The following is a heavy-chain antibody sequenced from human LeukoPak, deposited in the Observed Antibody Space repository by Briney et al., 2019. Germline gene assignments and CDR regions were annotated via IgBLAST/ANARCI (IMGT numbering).Heavy chain of an antibody. CDR1: GFTFSSYW. D-gene: IGHD3-22*01. Sequence: SGGSLRLSCAASGFTFSSYWMSWVRQAPGKGLEWVANIRQDGSDKYYVDSVKGRFTISRDNAKNSLYLQMNSLRAEDTAVYYCARATYYYDSRGYYSDYWGQGTLVTVSS. J-gene: IGHJ4*02. CDR3: ARATYYYDSRGYYSDY. V-gene: IGHV3-7*04. CDR2: IRQDGSDK.